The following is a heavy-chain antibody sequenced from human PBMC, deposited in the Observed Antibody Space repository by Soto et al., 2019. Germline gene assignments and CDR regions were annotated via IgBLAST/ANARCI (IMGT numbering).Heavy chain of an antibody. CDR2: IKNKGTT. D-gene: IGHD6-19*01. V-gene: IGHV3-15*01. J-gene: IGHJ4*02. CDR1: GLIFSDAW. CDR3: TRLGSGWSVDY. Sequence: GGSLRLSCTVSGLIFSDAWVSWVRQAPGKGLEWVGRIKNKGTTDQATPLEGRFVISRDDSIHMVYLQMNSLKTEDTAVYYCTRLGSGWSVDYWGRGT.